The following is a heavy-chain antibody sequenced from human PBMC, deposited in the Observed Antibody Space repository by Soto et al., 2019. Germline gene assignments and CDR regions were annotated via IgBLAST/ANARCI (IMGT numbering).Heavy chain of an antibody. CDR1: GFTFSSYG. CDR3: AKAVIAAAGTGDFDY. CDR2: ISYDGSNK. V-gene: IGHV3-30*18. D-gene: IGHD6-13*01. Sequence: QVQLVESGGGGVQPGRSLRLSCAASGFTFSSYGMHWVRQAPGKGLEWGAVISYDGSNKDYADSVKGRFTSSRDNSKNTLDLQMTSLRAEDTAVYYGAKAVIAAAGTGDFDYWGQGSLVTVSS. J-gene: IGHJ4*02.